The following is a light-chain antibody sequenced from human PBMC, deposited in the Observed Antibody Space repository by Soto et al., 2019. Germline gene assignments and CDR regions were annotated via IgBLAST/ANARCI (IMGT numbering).Light chain of an antibody. V-gene: IGKV1-27*01. J-gene: IGKJ3*01. CDR1: QGISNY. Sequence: DIQMTQSPSSLSASVGDRVTITCRASQGISNYLAWYQQKPGKATQLLIYAASTFQPGVPSRFSGSVSGTNYALSISSLQPKDVATYYCLRHNITPTVSFGPGTKVDL. CDR2: AAS. CDR3: LRHNITPTVS.